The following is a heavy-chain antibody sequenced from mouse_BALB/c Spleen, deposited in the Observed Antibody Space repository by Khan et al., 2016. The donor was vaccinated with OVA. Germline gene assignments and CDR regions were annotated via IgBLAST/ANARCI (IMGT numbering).Heavy chain of an antibody. Sequence: EVELVESGGGLVKPGGSLKLSCAASGFTFSSYTMSWIRQTPEKRLEWVATISSGGDNTYYPDSVKGRFTISRDNAKNNLYLQMSSLRSEDTALYDCARSNYGNFAYWGQGTLVTVSA. CDR2: ISSGGDNT. D-gene: IGHD2-1*01. J-gene: IGHJ3*01. CDR1: GFTFSSYT. CDR3: ARSNYGNFAY. V-gene: IGHV5-9*03.